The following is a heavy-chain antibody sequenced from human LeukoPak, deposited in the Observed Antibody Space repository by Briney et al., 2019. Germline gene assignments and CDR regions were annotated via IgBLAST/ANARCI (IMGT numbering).Heavy chain of an antibody. CDR1: GFTFTSYN. D-gene: IGHD5-24*01. CDR2: ITSSSSYI. CDR3: ATGRDGYNYPYYFDY. V-gene: IGHV3-21*06. J-gene: IGHJ4*02. Sequence: GGSLRLSCAASGFTFTSYNMNWVRQAPGKGLEWVSSITSSSSYIYYADSVKGRFTISRDNAKNSLYLQMNSLRAEDTAVYYCATGRDGYNYPYYFDYWGQGTLVTVSS.